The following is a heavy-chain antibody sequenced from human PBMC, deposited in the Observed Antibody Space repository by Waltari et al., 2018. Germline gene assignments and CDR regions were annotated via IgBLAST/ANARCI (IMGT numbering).Heavy chain of an antibody. Sequence: EVQVVESGGGLVQPGESLTLSCAVSGFTVSRNSMNWVRQAPGKSLEWISVIIIGGETYDADSVRGRFTISRDRSKNTLYLQMNRLRSDDTAVYYCASGIIGATDHWGQGTLVTVSS. J-gene: IGHJ4*02. V-gene: IGHV3-66*02. CDR2: IIIGGET. CDR3: ASGIIGATDH. CDR1: GFTVSRNS. D-gene: IGHD3-3*01.